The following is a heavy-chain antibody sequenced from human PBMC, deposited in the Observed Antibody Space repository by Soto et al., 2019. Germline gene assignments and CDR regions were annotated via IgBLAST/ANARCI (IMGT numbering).Heavy chain of an antibody. Sequence: GASVKVSCKASGYTITSYDINWVRQATGQGLEWMGWMNPNSGNTGYAQKFQGRVTMTRNTSISTAYMELSSLRSEDTAVYYCARGGESRYYYYYMDVWGKGTTVTVSS. J-gene: IGHJ6*03. CDR1: GYTITSYD. CDR2: MNPNSGNT. D-gene: IGHD3-10*01. V-gene: IGHV1-8*01. CDR3: ARGGESRYYYYYMDV.